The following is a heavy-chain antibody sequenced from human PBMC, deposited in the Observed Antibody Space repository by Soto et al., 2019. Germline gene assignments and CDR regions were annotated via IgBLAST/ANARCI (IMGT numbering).Heavy chain of an antibody. CDR2: ISDSGST. D-gene: IGHD2-2*02. J-gene: IGHJ6*02. CDR1: GGSISDGYY. CDR3: ARFVRSCSGTTCYTRADV. Sequence: QVQLQESGPGLVKPSQTLSLTCTVSGGSISDGYYWSWIRQHPGKGLEWIGSISDSGSTSYNPSLKSRLTISVDTSKNQFSLKLRSVIVADTAVYHCARFVRSCSGTTCYTRADVWGQGTTVTVSS. V-gene: IGHV4-31*03.